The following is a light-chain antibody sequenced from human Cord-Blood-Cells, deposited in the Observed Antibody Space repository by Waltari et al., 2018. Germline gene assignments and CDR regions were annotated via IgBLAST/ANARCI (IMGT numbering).Light chain of an antibody. V-gene: IGKV3-20*01. J-gene: IGKJ4*01. Sequence: IVLMPSQGTLFFYPGESASLSCRASQSVSSSYLAWYQQKTGQAPRLLIYGASSRATGIPDWFSGSGSGTDFTLTISRLEPEDFAVYYCQQYGSSPPLTFGGGTKVGIK. CDR1: QSVSSSY. CDR2: GAS. CDR3: QQYGSSPPLT.